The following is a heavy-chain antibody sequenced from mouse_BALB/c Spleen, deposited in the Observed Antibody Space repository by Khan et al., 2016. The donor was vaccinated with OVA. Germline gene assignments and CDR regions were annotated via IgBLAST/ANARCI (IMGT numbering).Heavy chain of an antibody. D-gene: IGHD1-1*02. CDR1: GYTFTNYD. CDR2: IFPGDGSA. V-gene: IGHV1-85*01. J-gene: IGHJ1*01. CDR3: ARHYVGGVLYWYFDV. Sequence: QVQLQQSGAELVKPGASVKLSCKASGYTFTNYDLNWVRLRPEQGLEWIGWIFPGDGSAKYNEKFKGTATLTTDKSSSTAYMQLSRLTSEDSAVYFCARHYVGGVLYWYFDVWGAGTAVTVSS.